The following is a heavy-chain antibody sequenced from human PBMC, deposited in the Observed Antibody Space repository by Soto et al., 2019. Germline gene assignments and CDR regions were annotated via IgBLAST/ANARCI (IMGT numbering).Heavy chain of an antibody. Sequence: QVQLVQSGAEMRKPGSSLRVSCKASGCTFSDFAFSWVRQAPGQGLEWMGGIVPRFGSPNYAQKFGGRVTISADTYTSTIYMEVRSLRVYDSAVYFGARDRIQLRLGKYACDGMEVLGHWSTITASS. D-gene: IGHD3-16*01. V-gene: IGHV1-69*06. CDR2: IVPRFGSP. CDR3: ARDRIQLRLGKYACDGMEV. CDR1: GCTFSDFA. J-gene: IGHJ6*02.